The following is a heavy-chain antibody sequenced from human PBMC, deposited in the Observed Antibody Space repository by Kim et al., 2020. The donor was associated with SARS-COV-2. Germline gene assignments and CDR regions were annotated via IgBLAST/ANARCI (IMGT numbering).Heavy chain of an antibody. Sequence: SVKGPFTISRDNSKNTLYLQMNSLRAEDTAVYYCARSCQWLVDFDRYFDYWGQGTLVTVSS. V-gene: IGHV3-23*01. J-gene: IGHJ4*02. D-gene: IGHD6-19*01. CDR3: ARSCQWLVDFDRYFDY.